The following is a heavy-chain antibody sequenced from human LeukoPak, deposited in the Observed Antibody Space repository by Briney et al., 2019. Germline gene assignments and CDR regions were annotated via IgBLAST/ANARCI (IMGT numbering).Heavy chain of an antibody. CDR3: ARVGAKEQWLVAY. CDR2: INPNSGGT. J-gene: IGHJ4*02. D-gene: IGHD6-19*01. V-gene: IGHV1-2*02. Sequence: ASVKVSCKASGYTFTGYYMHWVRQAPGQGLEWMGWINPNSGGTNYAQKFQGRDTMTRDTSISTAYMELSRLRSDDTAVYYCARVGAKEQWLVAYWGQGTLVTVSS. CDR1: GYTFTGYY.